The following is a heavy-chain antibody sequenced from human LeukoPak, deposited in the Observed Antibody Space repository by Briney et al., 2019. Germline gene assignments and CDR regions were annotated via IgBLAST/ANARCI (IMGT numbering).Heavy chain of an antibody. Sequence: SENLSLTCTVSGGSISNFYWSWIRQPPGKGLEWIGYIHYGGSTNYNPSLKSRVAISVDTSKNQFSLKLSSVTAADTAVYYCASEGEENYYGSGSFNYWGQGTLVTVSS. CDR2: IHYGGST. CDR3: ASEGEENYYGSGSFNY. J-gene: IGHJ4*02. V-gene: IGHV4-59*01. CDR1: GGSISNFY. D-gene: IGHD3-10*01.